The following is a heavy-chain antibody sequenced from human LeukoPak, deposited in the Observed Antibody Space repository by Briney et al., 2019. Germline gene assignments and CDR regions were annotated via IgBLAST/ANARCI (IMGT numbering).Heavy chain of an antibody. D-gene: IGHD3-10*01. Sequence: SETLSLTCAVYGGSFSGYYWSWIRQPPGKGLELIGEINHSGSTNYNPSLKSRVTISVDTSKNQFSLKLSSVTAADTAVYYCARGGGYVRPYGYWGQGTLVTVSS. V-gene: IGHV4-34*01. CDR2: INHSGST. CDR3: ARGGGYVRPYGY. J-gene: IGHJ4*02. CDR1: GGSFSGYY.